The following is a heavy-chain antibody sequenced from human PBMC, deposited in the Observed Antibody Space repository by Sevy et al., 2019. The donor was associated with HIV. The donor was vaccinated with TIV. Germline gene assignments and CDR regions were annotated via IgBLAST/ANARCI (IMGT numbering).Heavy chain of an antibody. CDR3: AREDAGYSSSWYFLGVAFDI. Sequence: GGSLRLSCAASGFTFSSYWMHWDRQAPGKGLVWVSRINSDGSSTSYAHSVKGRFTISRDNAKNTLYLQMNSLRAEDTAVYYCAREDAGYSSSWYFLGVAFDIWGQGTMVTVSS. V-gene: IGHV3-74*01. CDR1: GFTFSSYW. CDR2: INSDGSST. D-gene: IGHD6-13*01. J-gene: IGHJ3*02.